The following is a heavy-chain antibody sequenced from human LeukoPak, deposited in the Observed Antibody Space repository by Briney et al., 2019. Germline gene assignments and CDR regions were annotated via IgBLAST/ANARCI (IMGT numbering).Heavy chain of an antibody. D-gene: IGHD2-2*01. Sequence: SETLSLTCTVSGGSISSYYSSWIRQPAGKGLEWIGRIYTSGSTNYNPSLKSRVTMSVDTSKNQLSLKLSSVTAADTAVYYCARSGIVVVPAAHNYYYYYMDVWGKGTTVTVSS. CDR3: ARSGIVVVPAAHNYYYYYMDV. V-gene: IGHV4-4*07. CDR2: IYTSGST. CDR1: GGSISSYY. J-gene: IGHJ6*03.